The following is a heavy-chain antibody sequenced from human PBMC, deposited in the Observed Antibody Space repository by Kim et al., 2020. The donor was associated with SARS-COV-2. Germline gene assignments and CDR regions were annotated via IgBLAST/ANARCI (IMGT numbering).Heavy chain of an antibody. CDR2: LNPDESTI. J-gene: IGHJ4*02. V-gene: IGHV3-74*01. D-gene: IGHD3-3*01. CDR1: GFTLSSHW. Sequence: GGSLRLSCVASGFTLSSHWMHWVRQAPGEGLVWVSRLNPDESTINYADSVKGRFTISRDSAKNTLYLQMNNLRADDTAVYYSARAGYYRFDYWGQGTLVT. CDR3: ARAGYYRFDY.